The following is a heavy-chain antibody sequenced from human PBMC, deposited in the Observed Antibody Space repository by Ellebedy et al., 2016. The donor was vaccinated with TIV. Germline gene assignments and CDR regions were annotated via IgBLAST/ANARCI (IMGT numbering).Heavy chain of an antibody. V-gene: IGHV1-2*02. D-gene: IGHD6-19*01. CDR1: GYTFTNYY. Sequence: ASVKVSCKASGYTFTNYYIHWVRQAPGQGLESMGWFNPNSGDIKYAQKFQGRVTMTRDTSISTVYMELSRLRSDDTAVYYCARGLAVAGTSHYWGQGTLVTVSS. J-gene: IGHJ4*02. CDR2: FNPNSGDI. CDR3: ARGLAVAGTSHY.